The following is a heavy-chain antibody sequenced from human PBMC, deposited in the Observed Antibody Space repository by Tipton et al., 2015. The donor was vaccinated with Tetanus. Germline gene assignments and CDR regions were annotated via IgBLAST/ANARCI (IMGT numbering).Heavy chain of an antibody. CDR1: GGSINRYY. CDR2: INYSGTT. J-gene: IGHJ6*02. D-gene: IGHD3-10*01. Sequence: TLSLTCTVSGGSINRYYWSWIRQSPGKGLEWIGYINYSGTTNYASSLQSRVIISVDTSKNQFSLKLNSVTAADTAVYYCARDRDYYGSGNRGMDVRGQGTRVTVSS. CDR3: ARDRDYYGSGNRGMDV. V-gene: IGHV4-59*01.